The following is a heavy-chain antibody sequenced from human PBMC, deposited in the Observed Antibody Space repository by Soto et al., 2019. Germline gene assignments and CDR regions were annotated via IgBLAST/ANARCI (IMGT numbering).Heavy chain of an antibody. CDR1: GFTFSSYG. V-gene: IGHV3-30*18. J-gene: IGHJ6*02. CDR2: ISYDGSNK. CDR3: AKALEATTGPMDV. D-gene: IGHD4-4*01. Sequence: LRLSCAASGFTFSSYGMHWVRQAPGKGLEWVAVISYDGSNKYYADSVKGRFTISRDNSKNTLYLQMNSLRAEDTAVYYCAKALEATTGPMDVWGQGTTVTVSS.